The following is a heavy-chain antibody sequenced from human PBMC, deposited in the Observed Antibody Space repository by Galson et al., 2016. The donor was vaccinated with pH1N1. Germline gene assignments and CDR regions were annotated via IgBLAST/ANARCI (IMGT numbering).Heavy chain of an antibody. CDR1: GGSISSNSYY. CDR3: ARDYVDTTMAPYFDY. CDR2: IYYSGST. J-gene: IGHJ4*02. Sequence: ETLSLTCTVSGGSISSNSYYWGWIRQPPGKGLEWIGSIYYSGSTYYNPSLKSRVTISVDTSKNQFSLKLSSVTAADTAVYYCARDYVDTTMAPYFDYWGQGTLVTVSS. D-gene: IGHD5-18*01. V-gene: IGHV4-39*07.